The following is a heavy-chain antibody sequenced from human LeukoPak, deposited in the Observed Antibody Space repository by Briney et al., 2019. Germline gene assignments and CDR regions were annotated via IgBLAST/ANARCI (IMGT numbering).Heavy chain of an antibody. J-gene: IGHJ5*02. D-gene: IGHD2/OR15-2a*01. CDR1: VYTFTNYA. V-gene: IGHV1-18*01. CDR3: AREGRLMSDTTVHP. CDR2: VSAYSGNT. Sequence: ASVTVSFKSSVYTFTNYAVSWLRQAPGQTGEWMGWVSAYSGNTNYAQNFHDRLTMTTDTSTSTAYMELRSLTSEDTAVYYCAREGRLMSDTTVHPWGQGTLVTVSP.